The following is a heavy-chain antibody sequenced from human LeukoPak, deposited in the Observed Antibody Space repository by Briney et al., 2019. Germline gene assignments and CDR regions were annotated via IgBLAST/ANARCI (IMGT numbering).Heavy chain of an antibody. Sequence: GASAKVSCKASGYTFTNYGITWVRQAPGQGLEWMGWISAYNGHTNYCHNLQGRVTMTIDTTTSTAYMEVRSLRSDDAAVYYCARDLGYHQFDPWGQGTLVTVSS. D-gene: IGHD2-2*01. CDR3: ARDLGYHQFDP. V-gene: IGHV1-18*01. J-gene: IGHJ5*02. CDR2: ISAYNGHT. CDR1: GYTFTNYG.